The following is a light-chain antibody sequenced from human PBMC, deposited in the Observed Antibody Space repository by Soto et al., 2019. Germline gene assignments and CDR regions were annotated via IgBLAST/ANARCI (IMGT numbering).Light chain of an antibody. CDR1: SGHSSYA. Sequence: QLVLTQSPSASASLGASVRLSCTLSSGHSSYAIAWHQQRPQKGPRYLMKVNSDGSHSKGDGIPDRFSGSSSGAERHLTISSLQSEDEADYYCQTWGTGTQLIFGGGTKVTVL. J-gene: IGLJ2*01. V-gene: IGLV4-69*01. CDR3: QTWGTGTQLI. CDR2: VNSDGSH.